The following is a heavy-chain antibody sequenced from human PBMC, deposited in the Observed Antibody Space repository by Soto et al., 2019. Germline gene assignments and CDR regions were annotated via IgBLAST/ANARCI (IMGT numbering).Heavy chain of an antibody. D-gene: IGHD6-13*01. J-gene: IGHJ4*02. V-gene: IGHV3-30-3*01. CDR3: ARALAGISSSWYYFDY. Sequence: PGGSLRLSCAASGFTFSSYAMHWVRQAPGKGLEWVAVISYDGSNKYYADSVKGRFTISRDNSKNTLYLQMNSLRAEDTAVYYCARALAGISSSWYYFDYWGQGXLVTVSS. CDR2: ISYDGSNK. CDR1: GFTFSSYA.